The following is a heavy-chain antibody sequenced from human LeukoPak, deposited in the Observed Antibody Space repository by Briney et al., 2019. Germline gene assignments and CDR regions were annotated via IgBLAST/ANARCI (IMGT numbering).Heavy chain of an antibody. J-gene: IGHJ4*02. CDR2: IYTSGST. Sequence: SETLSLTCTVSGGSISSGGYYWSWIRQPAGKGLEWIGRIYTSGSTNYNPSLKSRVTISVDTSKNQLSLKLSSVTAADTAVYYCARGGSHCSSTSCYTPQFDYWGQGTLVTVSS. CDR1: GGSISSGGYY. CDR3: ARGGSHCSSTSCYTPQFDY. D-gene: IGHD2-2*02. V-gene: IGHV4-61*02.